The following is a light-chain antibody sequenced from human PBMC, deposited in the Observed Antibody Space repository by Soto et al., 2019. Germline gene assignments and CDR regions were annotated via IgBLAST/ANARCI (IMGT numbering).Light chain of an antibody. Sequence: QSALTQPASVSGSPGQSITISCTGTSRDVGTYNYVSWYQQHPGKVPKVMIYDVSNRPSGVSNRFSGSKSGNTASLTISGLQAEDEADYYCSSYTGSSTSVIFGGGTKLTVL. CDR1: SRDVGTYNY. V-gene: IGLV2-14*03. CDR3: SSYTGSSTSVI. CDR2: DVS. J-gene: IGLJ2*01.